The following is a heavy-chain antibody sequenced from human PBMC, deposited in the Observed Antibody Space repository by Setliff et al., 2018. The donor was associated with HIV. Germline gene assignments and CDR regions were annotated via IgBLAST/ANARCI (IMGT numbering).Heavy chain of an antibody. V-gene: IGHV3-11*05. CDR1: GFTLSDHY. J-gene: IGHJ4*02. D-gene: IGHD3-10*01. Sequence: GGSLRLSCVVSGFTLSDHYMSWIRQASGKGPEWISYITSGSSYTDYADSVKGRFTISRDDAKSALYLQMNSLTADDTAVYYCARDSGRSYWGQGTLVTVSS. CDR3: ARDSGRSY. CDR2: ITSGSSYT.